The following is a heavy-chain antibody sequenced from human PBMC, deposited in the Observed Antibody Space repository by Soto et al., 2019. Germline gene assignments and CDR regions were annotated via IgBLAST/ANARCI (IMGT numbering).Heavy chain of an antibody. CDR3: AHVPFGGINYLSTRGRDV. J-gene: IGHJ6*02. Sequence: QITLKESGPTLVNPTQTLTLTCTSSGFTLSTSEVGVGWIRQPPGKALEWLALIYWDDERRYTPSLKSRLTITKDSSKNQVVLIMTNMDPVETATYYCAHVPFGGINYLSTRGRDVWGQGTTVTVSS. CDR2: IYWDDER. CDR1: GFTLSTSEVG. V-gene: IGHV2-5*02. D-gene: IGHD3-16*01.